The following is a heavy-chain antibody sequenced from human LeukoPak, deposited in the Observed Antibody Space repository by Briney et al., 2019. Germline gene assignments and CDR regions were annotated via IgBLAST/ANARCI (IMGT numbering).Heavy chain of an antibody. CDR1: GGSISSYY. J-gene: IGHJ4*02. CDR3: ATEEGYNAY. Sequence: PSETLSLTCTVSGGSISSYYWSWIRQPAGKGLEWIGRIYTSGSTNYNPSLKSRVTISVDMSQSQFSLKLTSVTAADTAVYYCATEEGYNAYWGQGILVTVSS. V-gene: IGHV4-4*07. D-gene: IGHD5-24*01. CDR2: IYTSGST.